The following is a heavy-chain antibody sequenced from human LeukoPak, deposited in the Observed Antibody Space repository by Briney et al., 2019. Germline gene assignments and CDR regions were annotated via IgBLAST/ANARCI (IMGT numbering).Heavy chain of an antibody. Sequence: GASVKVSCKTSGYIFTDYYIHWVRQTPGQGLEWMGWINPKTGGTNYGQNFQGRLTTTRDTSISTAYMDLSRLTSDDTAVYFCAEGGENHCGRSTCFQGSAFWGQGTLVTVSS. CDR1: GYIFTDYY. D-gene: IGHD2-21*01. CDR3: AEGGENHCGRSTCFQGSAF. J-gene: IGHJ4*02. V-gene: IGHV1-2*02. CDR2: INPKTGGT.